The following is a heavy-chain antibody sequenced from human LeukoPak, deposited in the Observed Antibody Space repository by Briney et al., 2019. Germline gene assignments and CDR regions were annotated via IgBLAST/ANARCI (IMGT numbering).Heavy chain of an antibody. V-gene: IGHV4-38-2*02. J-gene: IGHJ4*02. CDR3: ARGRYYYDSSVTDY. CDR2: IYHSGST. CDR1: GYSISSGYY. D-gene: IGHD3-22*01. Sequence: SGTLSLTCTVSGYSISSGYYWGWIRQPPGKGLEWIGSIYHSGSTYYNPSLKSRVTISVDTSKNQFSLKLSSVTAADTAVYYCARGRYYYDSSVTDYWGQGTLVTVSS.